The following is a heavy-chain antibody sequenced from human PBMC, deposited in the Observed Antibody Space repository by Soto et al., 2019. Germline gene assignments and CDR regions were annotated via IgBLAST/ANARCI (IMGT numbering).Heavy chain of an antibody. CDR1: GYTFTSYA. V-gene: IGHV1-3*01. Sequence: QVPLVQSGAEVKKPGASVKVSCKASGYTFTSYALHWVRQGPGQRLEWMGWINAGNGNTKYSQKFQGTVTITRDTAASTAYMELSSLRSEDTALYSCAKDRGGWTDYWGQGTLVTVSS. CDR2: INAGNGNT. D-gene: IGHD2-15*01. J-gene: IGHJ4*02. CDR3: AKDRGGWTDY.